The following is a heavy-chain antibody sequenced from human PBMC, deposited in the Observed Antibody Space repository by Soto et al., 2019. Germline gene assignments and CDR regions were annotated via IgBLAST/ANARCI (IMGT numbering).Heavy chain of an antibody. CDR3: ARGRYVDTAMAYFDY. V-gene: IGHV1-69*13. Sequence: ASVKVSCKASGGTFSSYAISWVRQAPGQGLEWMGGIIPIFGTANYAQKFQGRVTITADESTSTAYMELSSLRSEDTAVYYCARGRYVDTAMAYFDYWGQGTLVTVSS. J-gene: IGHJ4*02. CDR1: GGTFSSYA. CDR2: IIPIFGTA. D-gene: IGHD5-18*01.